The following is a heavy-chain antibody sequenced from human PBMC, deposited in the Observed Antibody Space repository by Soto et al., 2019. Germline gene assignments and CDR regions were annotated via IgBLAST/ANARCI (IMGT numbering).Heavy chain of an antibody. D-gene: IGHD6-13*01. CDR1: GGSISSYY. CDR3: ARGLGYSSSWYLGKNYGMDV. J-gene: IGHJ6*02. CDR2: IYYSGST. Sequence: SETLSLTCTVSGGSISSYYWSWIRQPPGKGLEWIGYIYYSGSTNYNPSLKSRVTISVDTSKNQFYLKLSSVTAEDTAVYYCARGLGYSSSWYLGKNYGMDVWGQGTTVTVSS. V-gene: IGHV4-59*01.